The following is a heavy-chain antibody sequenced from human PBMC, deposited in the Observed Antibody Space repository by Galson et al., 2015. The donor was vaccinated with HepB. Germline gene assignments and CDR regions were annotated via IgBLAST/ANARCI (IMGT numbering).Heavy chain of an antibody. CDR2: ISYDGSNK. CDR1: GFTFSSYG. J-gene: IGHJ6*03. Sequence: SLRLSCAASGFTFSSYGMHWVRQAPGKGLEWVAVISYDGSNKYYADSVKGRFTISRDNSKNTLYLQMNSLRAEDTAVYYCAKVVRSGVRDYYYYYMDVWGKGTTVTVSS. V-gene: IGHV3-30*18. CDR3: AKVVRSGVRDYYYYYMDV. D-gene: IGHD3-10*01.